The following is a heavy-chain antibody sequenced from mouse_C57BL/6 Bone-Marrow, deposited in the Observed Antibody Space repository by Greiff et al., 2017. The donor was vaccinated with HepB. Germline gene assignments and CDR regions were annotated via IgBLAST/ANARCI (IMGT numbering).Heavy chain of an antibody. V-gene: IGHV1-69*01. CDR1: GYTFTSYW. J-gene: IGHJ2*01. CDR3: ARGGIPLDY. CDR2: IDPSDSYT. Sequence: QVQLQHPGAELVMPGASVKLSCKASGYTFTSYWMHWVKQRPGQGLEWIGEIDPSDSYTNYNQKFKGKSTLTVDKSSSTAYMQLSSLTSEDSAVYYCARGGIPLDYWGQGTTLTVSS.